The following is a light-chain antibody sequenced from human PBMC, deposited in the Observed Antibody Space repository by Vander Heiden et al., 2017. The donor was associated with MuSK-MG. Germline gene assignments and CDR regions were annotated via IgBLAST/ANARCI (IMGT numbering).Light chain of an antibody. CDR3: SSYADTTLYV. V-gene: IGLV2-11*01. Sequence: QSALTQPRSVSGSPGQSVTISCTGSSRDVGGYGSVSWYQQHPGKAPQLIIYDVTKRPSGVPDRFSGSKSGNTASLTISGLHADDEADYYCSSYADTTLYVFGIGTQVT. CDR2: DVT. J-gene: IGLJ1*01. CDR1: SRDVGGYGS.